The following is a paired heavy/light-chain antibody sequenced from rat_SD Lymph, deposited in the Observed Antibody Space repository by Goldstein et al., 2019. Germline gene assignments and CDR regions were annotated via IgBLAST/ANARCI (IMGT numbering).Light chain of an antibody. V-gene: IGKV3S11*01. CDR3: QQTWNDPLT. CDR1: EGVNSY. CDR2: KAS. Sequence: DTVLTQSPALAVSPGERVSISCRASEGVNSYMHWYQQKPGQQPKLLIYKASNLASGVPARFSGSGSGTDFTLTIDPVEADDTATYFCQQTWNDPLTFGSGTKLEIK. J-gene: IGKJ5*01.
Heavy chain of an antibody. CDR1: GYTFSNYY. V-gene: IGHV1-31*01. CDR3: ARRGNWGYFDY. CDR2: IFGGNGGA. Sequence: EVQLQQSGAELVKPGASVKLSCKTSGYTFSNYYMSWLKQMPGQNIEWIGNIFGGNGGAGYNQKFKGKATLTVDKSSSTAYMDLSSLTSEDSAVYFCARRGNWGYFDYWGQGVMVTVS. D-gene: IGHD5-1*01. J-gene: IGHJ2*01.